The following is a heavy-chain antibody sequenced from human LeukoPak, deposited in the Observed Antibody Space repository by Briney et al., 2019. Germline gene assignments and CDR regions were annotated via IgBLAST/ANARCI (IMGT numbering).Heavy chain of an antibody. Sequence: PGGSLRLSCAASGFTFSSYSMNWVRQAPGKGLEWVSYISSSSSTIYYADSVKGRFTISRDTAKNSLYLQMNSLRDEDTAVYFCARGNYDNSGPLDYWGQGTLVTVST. CDR1: GFTFSSYS. D-gene: IGHD3-22*01. CDR2: ISSSSSTI. J-gene: IGHJ4*02. V-gene: IGHV3-48*02. CDR3: ARGNYDNSGPLDY.